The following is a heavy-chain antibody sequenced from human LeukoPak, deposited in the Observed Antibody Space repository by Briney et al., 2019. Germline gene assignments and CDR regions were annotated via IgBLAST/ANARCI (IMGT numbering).Heavy chain of an antibody. V-gene: IGHV4-4*07. CDR2: IYTSGST. CDR1: GGSISSYY. J-gene: IGHJ4*02. D-gene: IGHD6-6*01. Sequence: SETLSLTCTVSGGSISSYYWSWIRQPAGKGLEWIGRIYTSGSTNYNPSLKSRVTMSVDTSKNQFSLKLSSVTAADTAVYYCARGGEYSSSSGVTDYWGQGTLVTVSS. CDR3: ARGGEYSSSSGVTDY.